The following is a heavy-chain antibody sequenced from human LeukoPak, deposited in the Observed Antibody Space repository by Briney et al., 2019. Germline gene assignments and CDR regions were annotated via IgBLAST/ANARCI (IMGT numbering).Heavy chain of an antibody. J-gene: IGHJ3*02. CDR3: AKDGSGGYYTAPAFDI. V-gene: IGHV3-30*18. Sequence: GGSLRLSCAASGFTFSSYGMHWVRQAPGKGLEWVAVISYDGSNKYYADSVKGRFTISRDNSKNTLYLQMNSLRAEDTAVYYCAKDGSGGYYTAPAFDIWGQGTMVTVSS. CDR2: ISYDGSNK. CDR1: GFTFSSYG. D-gene: IGHD3-3*01.